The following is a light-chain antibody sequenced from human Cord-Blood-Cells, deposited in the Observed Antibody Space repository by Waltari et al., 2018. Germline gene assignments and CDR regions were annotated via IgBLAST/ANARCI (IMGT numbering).Light chain of an antibody. J-gene: IGKJ2*03. Sequence: IKMTQSPSSLSASVEERVTITCRASQSISSYLNWYQQKPGKAPKLLIYAASSLQSGVPSRFSGSGSGTDFTLTISSLQPEDFATYYCQQSYSTPYSFGQGTKLEIK. CDR1: QSISSY. V-gene: IGKV1-39*01. CDR3: QQSYSTPYS. CDR2: AAS.